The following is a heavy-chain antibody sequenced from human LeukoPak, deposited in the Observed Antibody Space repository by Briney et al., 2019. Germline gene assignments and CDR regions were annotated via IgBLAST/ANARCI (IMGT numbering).Heavy chain of an antibody. V-gene: IGHV4-61*02. CDR1: GDSISSGSYY. J-gene: IGHJ5*02. Sequence: SQTLSLTCTVSGDSISSGSYYWSWIRQPAGKGLEWNGRIYTSGSTDYNPSLKSRVTISVDTSKNQFSLKLSSVTAADTAVYYCARDKTLAYCGGDCYPETWGQGALVTVSS. D-gene: IGHD2-21*01. CDR2: IYTSGST. CDR3: ARDKTLAYCGGDCYPET.